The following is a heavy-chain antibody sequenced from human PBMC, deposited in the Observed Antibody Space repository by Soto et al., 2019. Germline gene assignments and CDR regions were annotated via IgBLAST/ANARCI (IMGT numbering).Heavy chain of an antibody. CDR2: IYDSGTT. Sequence: QVQLQESGPGLVKPSQTLSLTCSVAGGSVSSGGYYWSWIRPHPGQGLEWIGCIYDSGTTYYNPSLKRRVAIARETAKNQCSLKVTSGTAADAAGDYCAREHMDSVTYLDGMDVWGQGTTVTVSS. J-gene: IGHJ6*02. CDR3: AREHMDSVTYLDGMDV. CDR1: GGSVSSGGYY. V-gene: IGHV4-31*03. D-gene: IGHD4-17*01.